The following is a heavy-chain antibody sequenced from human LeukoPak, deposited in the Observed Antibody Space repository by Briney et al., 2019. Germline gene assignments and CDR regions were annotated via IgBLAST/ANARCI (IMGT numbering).Heavy chain of an antibody. CDR1: GITVSSKY. CDR2: IYTDGST. J-gene: IGHJ4*02. V-gene: IGHV3-53*01. D-gene: IGHD3-22*01. CDR3: ARVDYHDTSGYYL. Sequence: GGSLRLSCAASGITVSSKYMSWVRQAPGKGLEWVSIIYTDGSTYYADSVEGRFTISRDSSKNTLYLQMNSLRAEDTAVYYCARVDYHDTSGYYLWGQGTLVTVSS.